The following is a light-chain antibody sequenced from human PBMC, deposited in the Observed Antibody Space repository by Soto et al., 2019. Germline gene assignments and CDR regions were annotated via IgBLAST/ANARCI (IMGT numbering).Light chain of an antibody. V-gene: IGKV3-20*01. CDR1: QSVSSSY. J-gene: IGKJ3*01. CDR3: QQYGSSPFT. CDR2: GAS. Sequence: ESVLTQSPGTLSMSPGERATLSCRASQSVSSSYSAWYQQKPGQAPRLLIYGASRRATGISDRFSGSGSGTDFPLTISRLEPEDFGVYYCQQYGSSPFTFGAGTKVDIK.